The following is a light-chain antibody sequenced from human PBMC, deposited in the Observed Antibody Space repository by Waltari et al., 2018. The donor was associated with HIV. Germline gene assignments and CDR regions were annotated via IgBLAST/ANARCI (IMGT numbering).Light chain of an antibody. CDR1: SPNIGADSH. V-gene: IGLV1-40*01. CDR2: GNT. Sequence: QSVLTQPPSLSGAPGQTVTISCTGTSPNIGADSHVNWYQQLPGTPPKLLIYGNTIRPSGVPDRFSGSKSGTSASLAITGLQADDEADYYCQSYDSSLSAWVFGGGTKLTVL. J-gene: IGLJ3*02. CDR3: QSYDSSLSAWV.